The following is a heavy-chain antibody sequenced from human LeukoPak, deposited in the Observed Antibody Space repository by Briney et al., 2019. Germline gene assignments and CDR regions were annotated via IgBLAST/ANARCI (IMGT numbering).Heavy chain of an antibody. V-gene: IGHV3-74*01. D-gene: IGHD3-22*01. J-gene: IGHJ4*02. Sequence: PGGSLRLSCAASGFTFSNYWMHWVRQAPGKGLVWVSHINTDGSRTTCADSVKGRFTISRDNAKNTLYLQMNSLRADDTAVYYCAREDRGIDYWGQGTLVTVSS. CDR1: GFTFSNYW. CDR2: INTDGSRT. CDR3: AREDRGIDY.